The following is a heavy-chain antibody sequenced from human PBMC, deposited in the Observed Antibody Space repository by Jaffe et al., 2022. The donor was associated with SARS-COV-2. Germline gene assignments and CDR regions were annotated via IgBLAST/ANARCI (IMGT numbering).Heavy chain of an antibody. CDR1: GFTFSSYA. CDR3: ARTTSGWYLGLYWYFDL. D-gene: IGHD6-19*01. CDR2: ISYDGSNK. Sequence: QVQLVESGGGVVQPGRSLRLSCAASGFTFSSYAMHWVRQAPGKGLEWVAVISYDGSNKYYADSVKGRFTISRDNSKNTLYLQMSSLRAEDTAVYYCARTTSGWYLGLYWYFDLWGRGTLVTVSS. V-gene: IGHV3-30-3*01. J-gene: IGHJ2*01.